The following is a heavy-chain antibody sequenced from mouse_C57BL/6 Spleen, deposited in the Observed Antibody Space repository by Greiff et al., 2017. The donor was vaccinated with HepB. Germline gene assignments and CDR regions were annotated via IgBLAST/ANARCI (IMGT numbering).Heavy chain of an antibody. Sequence: EVQGVESGPVLVKPGASVKMSCKASGYTFTDYYMNWVKQSHGKSLEWIGVINPYNGGTSYNQKFKGKATLTVDKSSSTAYMALNSLTSEDSAVYYCARKGGYYAMDYWGQGTSVTVSS. CDR2: INPYNGGT. V-gene: IGHV1-19*01. CDR1: GYTFTDYY. CDR3: ARKGGYYAMDY. J-gene: IGHJ4*01.